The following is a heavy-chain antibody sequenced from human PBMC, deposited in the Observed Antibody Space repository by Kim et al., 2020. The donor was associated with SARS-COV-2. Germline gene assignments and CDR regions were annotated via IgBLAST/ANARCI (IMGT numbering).Heavy chain of an antibody. CDR1: GFTFDDYT. CDR3: AKDGGYYGSGSYGPNWYFDL. V-gene: IGHV3-43*01. J-gene: IGHJ2*01. Sequence: GGSLRLSCAASGFTFDDYTIHWVRQAPGKGLEWVSLISWDGGSTYYADSVKGRFTISRDNSKNSLYLQMNSLRTEDTALYYCAKDGGYYGSGSYGPNWYFDLWGRGTLVTVSS. CDR2: ISWDGGST. D-gene: IGHD3-10*01.